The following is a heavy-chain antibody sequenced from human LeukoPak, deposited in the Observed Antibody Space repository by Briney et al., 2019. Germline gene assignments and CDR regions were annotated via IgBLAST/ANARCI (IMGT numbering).Heavy chain of an antibody. V-gene: IGHV3-33*06. CDR2: IWHDGSEK. CDR3: AKDVGLVTARFYSFDY. Sequence: GGSLRLSCAASGFTFSSYAMHWVRQAPGKGLEWVAVIWHDGSEKTYADSVKGRFTISRDNSKNTLLLQMNSLRAEDTALYYCAKDVGLVTARFYSFDYWGQGTLVTVSS. D-gene: IGHD2-21*02. J-gene: IGHJ4*02. CDR1: GFTFSSYA.